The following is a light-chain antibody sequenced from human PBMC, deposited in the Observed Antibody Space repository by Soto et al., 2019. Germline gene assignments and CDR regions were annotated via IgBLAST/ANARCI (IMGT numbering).Light chain of an antibody. CDR3: SSYTSRSPPWV. V-gene: IGLV2-14*01. J-gene: IGLJ3*02. CDR1: SSDVGGYNY. Sequence: QSALTQPASVSGSPGQSITISCTGTSSDVGGYNYVSWYQQHPGKAPKLMIYEVSNRPSGVSNRFSGSKSGNTASLTISGLQAEDEADYYCSSYTSRSPPWVFGGGTKLTVL. CDR2: EVS.